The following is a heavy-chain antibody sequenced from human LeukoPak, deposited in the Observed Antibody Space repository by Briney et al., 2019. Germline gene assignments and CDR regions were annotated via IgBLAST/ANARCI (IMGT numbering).Heavy chain of an antibody. CDR2: INPSGGST. CDR3: ARGQILSRGWYKHFYY. CDR1: GYTFTSYY. Sequence: VASVKVSCKASGYTFTSYYMHWVPQAPGQGLEWMGIINPSGGSTSYAQKFQGRVTMTRDTSTSTVYMELSSLRSEDTAVYYCARGQILSRGWYKHFYYWGQETLVTVSS. J-gene: IGHJ4*02. V-gene: IGHV1-46*01. D-gene: IGHD6-19*01.